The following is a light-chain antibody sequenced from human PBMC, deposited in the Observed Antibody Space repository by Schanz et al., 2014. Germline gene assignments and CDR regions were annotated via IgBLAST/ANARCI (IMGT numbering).Light chain of an antibody. CDR1: QSVSSN. J-gene: IGKJ4*01. V-gene: IGKV3-15*01. CDR2: GAS. CDR3: QQYGSSPPLT. Sequence: EIVMTQSPATLSVSPGERATLSCRASQSVSSNLAWYQQKPGQAPRLLIYGASTRATGIPARFSGSGSGTDFTLTISRREPEDFAVYYCQQYGSSPPLTFGGGTKVEIK.